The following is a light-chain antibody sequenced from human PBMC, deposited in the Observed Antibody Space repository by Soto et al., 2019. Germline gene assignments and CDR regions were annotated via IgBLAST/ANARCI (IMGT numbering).Light chain of an antibody. CDR3: QVWDSSSDHPV. CDR2: YDS. J-gene: IGLJ2*01. V-gene: IGLV3-21*04. Sequence: SYELTQPPSVSVAPGKTARITCGGNNIGSKSVHWYQQKPGQAPVLVIYYDSDRPSGIPERFSGSNSGNMATLTSSRVEAGDEADYYCQVWDSSSDHPVFGGGTKLTVL. CDR1: NIGSKS.